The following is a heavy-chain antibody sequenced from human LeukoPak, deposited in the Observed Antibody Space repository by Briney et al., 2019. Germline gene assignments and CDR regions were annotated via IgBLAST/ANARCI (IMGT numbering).Heavy chain of an antibody. J-gene: IGHJ4*02. CDR1: GFTFNIYE. Sequence: GGSLRLSCAASGFTFNIYELHWLRQAPGKGLVWVAHINRDGSSTTYAGSVKGRFTISRDNAKNTLYLQMNSLRAEDTAVYYCARDRGYSPDYWGQGTLVTVSS. D-gene: IGHD5-18*01. CDR2: INRDGSST. V-gene: IGHV3-74*01. CDR3: ARDRGYSPDY.